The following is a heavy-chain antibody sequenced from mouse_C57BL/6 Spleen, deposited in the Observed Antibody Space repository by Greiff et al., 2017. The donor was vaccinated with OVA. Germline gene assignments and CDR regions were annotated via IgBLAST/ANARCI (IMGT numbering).Heavy chain of an antibody. Sequence: VQLKQSGTVLARPGASVKMSCKTSGYTFTSYWMHWVKQRPGQGLEWIGAIYPGNSDTSYNQKFKGKAKLTAVTSASTAYMELSSLTNEDSAVYYCTKSSYYSNYDWYFDVWGTGTTVTVSS. CDR1: GYTFTSYW. D-gene: IGHD2-5*01. CDR2: IYPGNSDT. CDR3: TKSSYYSNYDWYFDV. J-gene: IGHJ1*03. V-gene: IGHV1-5*01.